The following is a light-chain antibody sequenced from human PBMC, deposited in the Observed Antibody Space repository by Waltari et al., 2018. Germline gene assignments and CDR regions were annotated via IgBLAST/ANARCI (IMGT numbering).Light chain of an antibody. CDR2: WAS. CDR1: QSVLYSSNNKNY. V-gene: IGKV4-1*01. CDR3: QQYYSTPYS. J-gene: IGKJ2*03. Sequence: DIVMTQSPDSLAVSLGERATIHCQSSQSVLYSSNNKNYLAWYQQKPGQPPKLLIYWASTRESGVPDRCSGSGSGTDFTLTISSLQAEDVAVYYCQQYYSTPYSFGQGTKLEIK.